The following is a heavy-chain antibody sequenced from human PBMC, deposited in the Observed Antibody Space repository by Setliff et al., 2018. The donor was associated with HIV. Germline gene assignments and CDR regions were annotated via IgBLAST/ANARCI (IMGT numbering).Heavy chain of an antibody. J-gene: IGHJ6*03. V-gene: IGHV3-21*01. CDR2: ISSSSTYV. CDR1: GFTFSTSN. Sequence: PGGSLRLSCAASGFTFSTSNMNWVRQAPGKGLEWVSSISSSSTYVYDADSVKGRFTVSRDNAKNSLYLHMNSLRAEDTAVYYCARAQDVWGSYRYTNYYYYMDVWGKGTTVTVSS. CDR3: ARAQDVWGSYRYTNYYYYMDV. D-gene: IGHD3-16*02.